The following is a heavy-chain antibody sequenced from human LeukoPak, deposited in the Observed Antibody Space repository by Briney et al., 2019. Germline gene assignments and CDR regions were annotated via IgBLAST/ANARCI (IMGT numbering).Heavy chain of an antibody. CDR2: IYRSRST. V-gene: IGHV4-38-2*02. CDR1: ANSINSGYY. CDR3: ARHLWFGELLGRPYYYYYMDV. J-gene: IGHJ6*03. Sequence: PSETLSLTCTVSANSINSGYYWGWIRQPPGKGLEWIGNIYRSRSTYYNPSLKSRLTISIDTSKNQFSLKLSSVTAADTAVYYCARHLWFGELLGRPYYYYYMDVWGKGTTVTISS. D-gene: IGHD3-10*01.